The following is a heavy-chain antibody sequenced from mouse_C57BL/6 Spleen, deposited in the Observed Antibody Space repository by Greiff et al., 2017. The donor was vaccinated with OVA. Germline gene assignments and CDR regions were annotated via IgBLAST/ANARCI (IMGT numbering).Heavy chain of an antibody. V-gene: IGHV1-39*01. CDR2: INPNYGTT. Sequence: VQLQQSGPELVKPGASVKITCKASGYSFTDYNMNWVKQRNGKSLEWIGVINPNYGTTSYNQKFKGKATLTVDQSSSTAYMQLNSLTSEDSAVYYGARGRRLPDYYAMDDWGQGTSVTVSS. J-gene: IGHJ4*01. CDR1: GYSFTDYN. CDR3: ARGRRLPDYYAMDD. D-gene: IGHD3-2*02.